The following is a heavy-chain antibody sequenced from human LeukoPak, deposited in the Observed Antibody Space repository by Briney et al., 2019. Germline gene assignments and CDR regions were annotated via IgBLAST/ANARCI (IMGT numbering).Heavy chain of an antibody. CDR1: GGSINNYY. CDR2: IYTSGST. D-gene: IGHD4-11*01. Sequence: SETLSLTCTVSGGSINNYYWGWIRQPAGKGLEWIGRIYTSGSTKYNPSLKSRVTMSIDTSKSQFSLTLNSVTAADTAVYRCARENTDYPYYDYWGQGILVTVSS. V-gene: IGHV4-4*07. J-gene: IGHJ4*02. CDR3: ARENTDYPYYDY.